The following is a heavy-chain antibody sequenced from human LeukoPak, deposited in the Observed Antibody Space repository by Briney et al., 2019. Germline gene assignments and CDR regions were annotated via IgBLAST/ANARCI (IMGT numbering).Heavy chain of an antibody. V-gene: IGHV1-69*06. J-gene: IGHJ5*02. CDR1: GGTFSSYA. D-gene: IGHD6-13*01. Sequence: SVKVSCKASGGTFSSYAISWVRQAPGQGLEWMGGIIPIFGTANYAQKFQGRVTITADKSTSTAYMELSSLRSEDTAVYYCAGSYHSIVAAGNRNWFDPWGQGTLVTVSS. CDR3: AGSYHSIVAAGNRNWFDP. CDR2: IIPIFGTA.